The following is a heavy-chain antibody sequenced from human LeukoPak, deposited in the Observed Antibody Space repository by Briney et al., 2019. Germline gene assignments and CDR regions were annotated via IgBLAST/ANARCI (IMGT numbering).Heavy chain of an antibody. CDR1: GFTFSSYA. V-gene: IGHV3-7*01. D-gene: IGHD6-19*01. Sequence: GGSLRLSCAASGFTFSSYAMSRVRQAPGKGLEWVANIKQDGSEKYYVDSVKGRFTISRDNAKNSLYLQMNSLRAEDTAVYYCARALTSSGWYFDYWGQGTLVTVSS. CDR3: ARALTSSGWYFDY. J-gene: IGHJ4*02. CDR2: IKQDGSEK.